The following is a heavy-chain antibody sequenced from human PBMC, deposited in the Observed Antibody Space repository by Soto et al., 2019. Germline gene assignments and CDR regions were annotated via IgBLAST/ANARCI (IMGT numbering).Heavy chain of an antibody. CDR3: ARGGYDFNAFDI. CDR2: INWNGDST. J-gene: IGHJ3*02. Sequence: VQLVESGGGVVRPGGSLRLSCAASGFTFDVYGMSWVRQAPGKGLEWVSGINWNGDSTGYADSVKGRFTISRDNAKNSLYLQMNSLRAEDTALYHCARGGYDFNAFDIWGQGTMVTVSS. D-gene: IGHD5-12*01. V-gene: IGHV3-20*01. CDR1: GFTFDVYG.